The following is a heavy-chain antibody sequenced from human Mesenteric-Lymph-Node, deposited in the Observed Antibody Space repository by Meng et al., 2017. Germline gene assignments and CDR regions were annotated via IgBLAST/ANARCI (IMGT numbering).Heavy chain of an antibody. Sequence: GSLRLSCTVSGGSVSSGSYYWSWIRQPPGKGLEWIGYIYYSGSTNYNPSLKSRVTISVDTSKNQFSLKLSSVTAADTAVYYCARGKMATHDAFDIWGQGTMVTVSS. CDR3: ARGKMATHDAFDI. D-gene: IGHD5-24*01. V-gene: IGHV4-61*01. CDR2: IYYSGST. J-gene: IGHJ3*02. CDR1: GGSVSSGSYY.